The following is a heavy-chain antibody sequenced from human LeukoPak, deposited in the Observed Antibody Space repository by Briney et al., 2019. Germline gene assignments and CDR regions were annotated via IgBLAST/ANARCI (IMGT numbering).Heavy chain of an antibody. D-gene: IGHD2-2*01. CDR2: IWYDGSNK. J-gene: IGHJ6*02. Sequence: GRSLRLSCAASGFTFSSYGMHWVRQAPGKGLEWVAVIWYDGSNKYYADSVKGRFTISRDNSKNTLYLQMNSLRAEGTAVYYCAGGVPAYYYYGMDVWGQGTTVTVSS. CDR3: AGGVPAYYYYGMDV. CDR1: GFTFSSYG. V-gene: IGHV3-33*01.